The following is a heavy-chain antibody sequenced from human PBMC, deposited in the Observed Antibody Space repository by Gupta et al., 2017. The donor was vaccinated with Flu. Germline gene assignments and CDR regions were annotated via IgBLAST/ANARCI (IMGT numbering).Heavy chain of an antibody. CDR3: ARDRLGGRAVGLMDV. CDR1: VFTFSSYW. V-gene: IGHV3-74*01. D-gene: IGHD6-19*01. J-gene: IGHJ6*02. Sequence: VQLVESGGGLVQPGGCLRLSCSASVFTFSSYWMHWVRQAPGKGLVWVSRINSDGSSTSYADSVKGRFTISRDNAKNTLYLQMNSLRAEDTAVYYCARDRLGGRAVGLMDVWGQGTTVTVSS. CDR2: INSDGSST.